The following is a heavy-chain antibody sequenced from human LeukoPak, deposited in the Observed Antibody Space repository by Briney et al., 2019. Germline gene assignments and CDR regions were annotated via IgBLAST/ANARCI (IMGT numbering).Heavy chain of an antibody. J-gene: IGHJ4*02. D-gene: IGHD6-6*01. Sequence: GRSLRLSCAASGFTFSSSWMQWVRQAPGKGLVWVSRINSDGSTTNYADSVKGRFTTSRDNAKNTLYVQMNSLRAEDSAVYYCARRSSFDYWGQGSLVTVSS. CDR2: INSDGSTT. CDR1: GFTFSSSW. CDR3: ARRSSFDY. V-gene: IGHV3-74*01.